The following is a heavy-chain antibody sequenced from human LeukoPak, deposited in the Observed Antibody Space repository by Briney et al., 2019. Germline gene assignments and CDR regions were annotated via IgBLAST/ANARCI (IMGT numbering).Heavy chain of an antibody. J-gene: IGHJ6*03. Sequence: ASVKVSCKASGYTFTNYDINWVRQATGQGLEWMGWINTNTGNPTYAQGFTGRFVFSLDTSVSTAYLQISSLKAEDTAVYYCARTYYYGSGSPYYYYYYMDVWGKGTTVTVSS. D-gene: IGHD3-10*01. CDR3: ARTYYYGSGSPYYYYYYMDV. CDR1: GYTFTNYD. V-gene: IGHV7-4-1*02. CDR2: INTNTGNP.